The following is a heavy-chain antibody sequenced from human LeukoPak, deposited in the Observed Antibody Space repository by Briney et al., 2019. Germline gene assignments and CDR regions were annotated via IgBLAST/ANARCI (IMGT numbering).Heavy chain of an antibody. Sequence: SETLSLTCAVYGGSFSGYYWSWIRQPPGKGLEWIGYIYYSGSTYYNPSLKSRVTISVDTSKNQFSLKLSSVTAADTAVYYCATQILLCHYYWGQGTLVTVSS. CDR1: GGSFSGYY. D-gene: IGHD2/OR15-2a*01. J-gene: IGHJ4*02. CDR2: IYYSGST. CDR3: ATQILLCHYY. V-gene: IGHV4-59*04.